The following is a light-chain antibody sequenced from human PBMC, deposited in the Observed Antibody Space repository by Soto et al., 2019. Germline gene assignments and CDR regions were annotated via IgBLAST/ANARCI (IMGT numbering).Light chain of an antibody. Sequence: QSVLTQPASVSGSPGQSITISFTGTSSDVGSYNLVSWYQQHPGKAPKLMIYEGSKRPSGVSNRFSGSKSGNTASLTISGLQAEDEADYSCCSYAGSSSLFGGGTKVTVL. CDR3: CSYAGSSSL. CDR1: SSDVGSYNL. J-gene: IGLJ2*01. V-gene: IGLV2-23*01. CDR2: EGS.